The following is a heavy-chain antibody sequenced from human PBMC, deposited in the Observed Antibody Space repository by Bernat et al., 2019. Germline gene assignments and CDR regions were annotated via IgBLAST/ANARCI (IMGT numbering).Heavy chain of an antibody. CDR2: ISSSSSYI. CDR1: GFTFSSYS. V-gene: IGHV3-21*01. J-gene: IGHJ5*02. D-gene: IGHD6-19*01. CDR3: ARGLVQQWLVPRGSWFDP. Sequence: EVQLVESGGGLVKPGGSLRLSCAASGFTFSSYSMNWVRQAPGKGLEWVSSISSSSSYIYYADSVKGRFTISRDNAKNSLYLQMNSLRAEDTAVYYCARGLVQQWLVPRGSWFDPWGQGTLVTVSS.